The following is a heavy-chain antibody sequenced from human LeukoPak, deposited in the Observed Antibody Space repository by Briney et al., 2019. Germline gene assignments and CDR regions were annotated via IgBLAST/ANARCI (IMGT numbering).Heavy chain of an antibody. V-gene: IGHV3-23*01. CDR2: NSGSGGGT. CDR3: AKHSDAFDV. J-gene: IGHJ3*01. D-gene: IGHD2-15*01. Sequence: GGSLRLSCVASGFTFSDHAMSWVRPAPGKGLEWVSANSGSGGGTFYAASVTGRFTITRDNSKNTLYLHLNTLRGEDTAVYYCAKHSDAFDVWGQGTMVTVSS. CDR1: GFTFSDHA.